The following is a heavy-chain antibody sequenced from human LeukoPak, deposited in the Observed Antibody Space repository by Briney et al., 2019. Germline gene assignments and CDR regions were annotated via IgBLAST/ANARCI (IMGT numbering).Heavy chain of an antibody. V-gene: IGHV3-30-3*01. CDR3: ARGRAMATSYCGMDV. CDR1: GFTFSSYA. CDR2: ISYDGSNK. Sequence: GGSLRLSCAASGFTFSSYAMHWVRQAPGKGLEWVAVISYDGSNKYYADSVKGRFTISRDNSKNTLYLQMNSLRAEDTAVYYCARGRAMATSYCGMDVWGQGTTVTVSS. J-gene: IGHJ6*02. D-gene: IGHD5-18*01.